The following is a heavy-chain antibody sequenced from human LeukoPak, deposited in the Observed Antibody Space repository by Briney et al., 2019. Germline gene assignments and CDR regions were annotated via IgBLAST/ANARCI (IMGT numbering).Heavy chain of an antibody. CDR3: AGGLWHSSGWYQFDY. D-gene: IGHD6-19*01. CDR1: GYIFNNYA. J-gene: IGHJ4*02. V-gene: IGHV7-4-1*02. Sequence: ASVKVSCESSGYIFNNYAINWVRQAPGQGLEWMGWINTNTGNPTYAQGFTGRFVFSLDTSVSTAYLQISSLKAEDTAVYYCAGGLWHSSGWYQFDYWGQGTLVTVSS. CDR2: INTNTGNP.